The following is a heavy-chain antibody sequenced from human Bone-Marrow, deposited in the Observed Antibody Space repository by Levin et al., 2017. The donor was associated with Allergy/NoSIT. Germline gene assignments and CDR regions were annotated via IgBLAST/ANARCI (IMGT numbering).Heavy chain of an antibody. D-gene: IGHD3-22*01. Sequence: QSGGSLRLSCAASGFTFSSYWMSWVRQAPGKGLEWVANIKQDGSEKYYVDSVKGRFTISRDNAKNSLYLQMNSLRAEDTAVYYCAREGSRYSVSYYYDSSGYYYWLDYWGQGTLVTVSS. CDR1: GFTFSSYW. J-gene: IGHJ4*02. CDR2: IKQDGSEK. CDR3: AREGSRYSVSYYYDSSGYYYWLDY. V-gene: IGHV3-7*01.